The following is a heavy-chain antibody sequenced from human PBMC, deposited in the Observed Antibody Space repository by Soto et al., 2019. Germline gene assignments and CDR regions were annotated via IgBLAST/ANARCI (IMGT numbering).Heavy chain of an antibody. D-gene: IGHD2-8*02. CDR3: AKDSLLVYYFDS. J-gene: IGHJ4*02. V-gene: IGHV3-23*01. CDR2: ITPSGGTT. Sequence: EVHLLESGGGLVQPGGSLRLCCAASGFTFSTYAMSWVRQAPGKGLEWVSTITPSGGTTYYADSVKGRFTISRDNSKSTFFLQMNSLRADDTALYYCAKDSLLVYYFDSWGQGTLVTVSS. CDR1: GFTFSTYA.